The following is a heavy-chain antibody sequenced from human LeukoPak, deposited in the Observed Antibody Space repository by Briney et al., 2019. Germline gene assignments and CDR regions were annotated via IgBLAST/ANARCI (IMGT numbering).Heavy chain of an antibody. Sequence: SETLSLTCTVSGGSISSYYWIWIRQPPGKGLEGIGYIYYSGSTHNTPSLKSRDTISVDTSKHQFPLKLSSVTAADTAVYYCARGDPRYSSGWYYWGQGTLVTVSS. CDR1: GGSISSYY. J-gene: IGHJ4*01. CDR2: IYYSGST. V-gene: IGHV4-59*13. D-gene: IGHD6-19*01. CDR3: ARGDPRYSSGWYY.